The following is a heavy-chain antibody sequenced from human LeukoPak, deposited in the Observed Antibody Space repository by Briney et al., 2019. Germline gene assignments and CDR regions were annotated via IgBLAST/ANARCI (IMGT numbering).Heavy chain of an antibody. J-gene: IGHJ4*02. Sequence: GRSLRLSCAASGFTFDDYAMHWVRQAPGKGLEWVSGISWNSGSIGYADSVKGRFTISRDNAKNSLYLQMNSLRAEDTALYYCAKDFGELLPLYYFDYWGQGTLVTVSS. V-gene: IGHV3-9*01. CDR2: ISWNSGSI. CDR1: GFTFDDYA. D-gene: IGHD1-26*01. CDR3: AKDFGELLPLYYFDY.